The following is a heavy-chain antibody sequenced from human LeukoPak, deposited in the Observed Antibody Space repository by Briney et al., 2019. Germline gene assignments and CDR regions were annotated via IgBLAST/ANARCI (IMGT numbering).Heavy chain of an antibody. V-gene: IGHV3-23*01. Sequence: GGSLRLSCAASGFTFSSYAMSWVRQAPGKGLEWVSAISGSGGSTYYADSVKGRFTISRDNSKNTLYLQMNSLRAEDTAVYYCAKAPPSIAVAVPYFDYWGQGTLVTVSS. CDR3: AKAPPSIAVAVPYFDY. D-gene: IGHD6-19*01. J-gene: IGHJ4*02. CDR2: ISGSGGST. CDR1: GFTFSSYA.